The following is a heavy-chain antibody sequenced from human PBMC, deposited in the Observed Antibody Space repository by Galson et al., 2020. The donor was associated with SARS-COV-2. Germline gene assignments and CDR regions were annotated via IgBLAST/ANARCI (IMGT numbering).Heavy chain of an antibody. D-gene: IGHD5-18*01. CDR1: GFTFISYE. V-gene: IGHV3-48*03. CDR3: ARDEGIRGYNYGRLYYGMDV. J-gene: IGHJ6*02. CDR2: ISDTGTNI. Sequence: GGSLRLSCAASGFTFISYEMNWVRQAPAKGLEWISYISDTGTNIYYADSVKGRFTISRDNPRNSLYLQMNSLRAEDTAVYYCARDEGIRGYNYGRLYYGMDVWGQGTTVTVSS.